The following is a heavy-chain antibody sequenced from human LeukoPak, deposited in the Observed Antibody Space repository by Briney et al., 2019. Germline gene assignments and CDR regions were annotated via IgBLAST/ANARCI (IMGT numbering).Heavy chain of an antibody. J-gene: IGHJ4*02. V-gene: IGHV1-2*02. CDR1: GYTFTGYY. CDR2: INPNSGGT. D-gene: IGHD3-22*01. CDR3: ARDYYDSSGPVDY. Sequence: ASVKVSCKASGYTFTGYYIHWVRQAPGQGLEWMGWINPNSGGTNYAQKFQGRVTMTRDTSTSTVYMELSSLRSEDTAVYYCARDYYDSSGPVDYWGQGTLVTVSS.